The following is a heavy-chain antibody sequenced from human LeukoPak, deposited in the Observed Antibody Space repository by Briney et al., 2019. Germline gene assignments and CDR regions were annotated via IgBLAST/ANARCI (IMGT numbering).Heavy chain of an antibody. D-gene: IGHD5-12*01. Sequence: SETLSLTCTVSGGSISSYYWSWIRQPPGKGLEWLGYIYKSGGTNYNPSLKSRVTISVDTSKNQFSLKLSSVTAADTAVYYCARGRGYSGYDPFDYWGQGILVTVSS. CDR1: GGSISSYY. CDR3: ARGRGYSGYDPFDY. V-gene: IGHV4-59*01. CDR2: IYKSGGT. J-gene: IGHJ4*02.